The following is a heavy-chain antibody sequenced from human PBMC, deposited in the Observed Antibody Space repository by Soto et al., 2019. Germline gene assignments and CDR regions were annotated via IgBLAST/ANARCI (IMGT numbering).Heavy chain of an antibody. CDR3: ARHLGVTVAGPRWYFDL. J-gene: IGHJ2*01. V-gene: IGHV5-51*01. D-gene: IGHD6-19*01. CDR2: IYPGDSET. CDR1: GDRFTTYW. Sequence: LGESRKISCEASGDRFTTYWIGWVRQMPGKDLEWMGIIYPGDSETRYNPSFQGHVTISADKSNNTAYLQWSSLKASDTATYYCARHLGVTVAGPRWYFDLRGSGTLVTVS.